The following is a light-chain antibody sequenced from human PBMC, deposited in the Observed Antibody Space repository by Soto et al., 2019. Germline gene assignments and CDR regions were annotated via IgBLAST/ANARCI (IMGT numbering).Light chain of an antibody. J-gene: IGLJ1*01. V-gene: IGLV2-14*01. CDR1: SSDIGAYDY. CDR3: FSFTSTSTHV. Sequence: QSALTQPASLSGSPGQSITISCTGTSSDIGAYDYVSWFQQHPGKAPKLMISEVNNRPSGVSNRFSGSKSGNTAYLTISGLQVEDEAEVFCFSFTSTSTHVFGTGTKVTGL. CDR2: EVN.